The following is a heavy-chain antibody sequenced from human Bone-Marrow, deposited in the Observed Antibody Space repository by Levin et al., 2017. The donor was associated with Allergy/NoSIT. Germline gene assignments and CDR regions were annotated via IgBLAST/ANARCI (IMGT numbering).Heavy chain of an antibody. CDR3: ARRGYTLDYGDYLSRDSFDV. CDR1: GGSISTYY. D-gene: IGHD4-17*01. J-gene: IGHJ3*01. V-gene: IGHV4-59*08. CDR2: IYYSGTT. Sequence: PSETLSLTCTISGGSISTYYWSWIRQPPGKGLEWIGYIYYSGTTDYNPSLNSRVTITLDTSKNQFSLKLSYVTAADTAVYYCARRGYTLDYGDYLSRDSFDVWGQGTMVTVSS.